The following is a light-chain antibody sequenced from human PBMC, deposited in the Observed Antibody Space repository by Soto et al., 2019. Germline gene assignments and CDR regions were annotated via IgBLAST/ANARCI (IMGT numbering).Light chain of an antibody. CDR3: QKDDSYPLA. Sequence: DIQMTPSPSSLSASVGARVTITCRASHVISTYLAWYQQKPGQVPNLLIYAVSTLQSGVPARFSGSGSGRNLTLTISSLQPEYVANYYCQKDDSYPLAFGGGTKVEIK. J-gene: IGKJ4*01. CDR1: HVISTY. CDR2: AVS. V-gene: IGKV1-27*01.